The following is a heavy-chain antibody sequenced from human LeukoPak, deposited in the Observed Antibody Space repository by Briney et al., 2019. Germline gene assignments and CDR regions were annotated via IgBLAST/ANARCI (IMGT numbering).Heavy chain of an antibody. CDR2: INWDGSGT. Sequence: GGTLRLSCAASGFVFDDYSMHWVRPTPGKGLEWISAINWDGSGTYYAESLKGRFTISRDNGDSTLYLQMNNLRPDDTALYYCACEGGYKGPFDYWGRGTLVTVSS. CDR3: ACEGGYKGPFDY. V-gene: IGHV3-43*01. CDR1: GFVFDDYS. J-gene: IGHJ4*02. D-gene: IGHD3-22*01.